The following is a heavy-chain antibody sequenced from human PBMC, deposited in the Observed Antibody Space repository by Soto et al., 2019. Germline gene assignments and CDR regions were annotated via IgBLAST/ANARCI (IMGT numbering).Heavy chain of an antibody. CDR2: ISGSGGST. V-gene: IGHV3-23*01. J-gene: IGHJ4*02. Sequence: GGSLRLSCAASGFTFSSYAMSWVRQAPWKGLEWVSAISGSGGSTYYADSVKGRFTISRDNSKNTLYLQMNSLRAEDTAVYYCAKVFYYGSGSQSYFDYWGQGTQVTVSS. CDR3: AKVFYYGSGSQSYFDY. D-gene: IGHD3-10*01. CDR1: GFTFSSYA.